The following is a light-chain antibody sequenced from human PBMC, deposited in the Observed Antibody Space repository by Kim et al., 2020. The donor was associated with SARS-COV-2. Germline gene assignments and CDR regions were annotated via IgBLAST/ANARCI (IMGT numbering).Light chain of an antibody. CDR2: QDS. CDR1: KLGDKH. Sequence: VSVAPGQTASITCSGDKLGDKHACWYQQKPGQSPVLVIYQDSKRPSGIPERFSGSNSGNTATLTISGTQAMDEADYYCQAWDSTWVFGGGTKLTVL. CDR3: QAWDSTWV. V-gene: IGLV3-1*01. J-gene: IGLJ3*02.